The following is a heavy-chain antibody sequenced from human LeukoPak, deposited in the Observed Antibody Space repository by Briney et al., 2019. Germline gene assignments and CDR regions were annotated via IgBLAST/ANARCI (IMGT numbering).Heavy chain of an antibody. CDR1: GFTFRNAW. CDR2: IKSKTDGGTT. J-gene: IGHJ1*01. V-gene: IGHV3-15*01. Sequence: GGSLRLSCAASGFTFRNAWMSWVRQAPGKGLEWVGRIKSKTDGGTTDHAAPVKGRFTTSRDDSKNTLYLQMNSLKTEDTAVYYCTSLVVVTAIRNFQHWGQGTLVTVSS. D-gene: IGHD2-21*02. CDR3: TSLVVVTAIRNFQH.